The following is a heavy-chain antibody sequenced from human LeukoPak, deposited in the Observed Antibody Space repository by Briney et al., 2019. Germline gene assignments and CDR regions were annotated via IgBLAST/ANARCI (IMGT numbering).Heavy chain of an antibody. D-gene: IGHD4-17*01. CDR3: ARSGDYVFDY. Sequence: SETLSLTCAVYGGSFSGYYWSWIRQPPGKGLEWIGEINHSGSTNYNPSLKSRVTISADTSKNQFSLKLSSVTAADTAVYYCARSGDYVFDYWGQGTLVTVSS. CDR1: GGSFSGYY. CDR2: INHSGST. J-gene: IGHJ4*02. V-gene: IGHV4-34*01.